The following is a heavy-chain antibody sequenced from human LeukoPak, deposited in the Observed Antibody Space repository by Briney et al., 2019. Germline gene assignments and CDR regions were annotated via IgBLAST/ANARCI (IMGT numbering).Heavy chain of an antibody. Sequence: SETLSLTCAVYGGSFSGYYWSWIRQPPGKGLEWIGEINHSGSTNYNPSLKSRVTISVDTSKNQFSLKLNFVTAADTAMYYCARMFRSSWYINWFDPWGQGTLVTVSS. CDR2: INHSGST. J-gene: IGHJ5*02. D-gene: IGHD6-13*01. CDR3: ARMFRSSWYINWFDP. CDR1: GGSFSGYY. V-gene: IGHV4-34*01.